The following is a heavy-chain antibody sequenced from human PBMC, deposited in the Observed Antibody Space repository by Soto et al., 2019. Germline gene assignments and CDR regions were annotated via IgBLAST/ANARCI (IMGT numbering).Heavy chain of an antibody. CDR2: ISYDGSNK. J-gene: IGHJ6*02. CDR3: ARNHYDSSGANGDYYYGMDV. V-gene: IGHV3-30*03. Sequence: GGSLRLSCAASGFTFSSYGMHWVRQAPGKGLEWVAVISYDGSNKYYADSVKGRFTISRDNSKNTLYLQMNSLRAEDTAVYYCARNHYDSSGANGDYYYGMDVWGQGTTVTVSS. D-gene: IGHD3-22*01. CDR1: GFTFSSYG.